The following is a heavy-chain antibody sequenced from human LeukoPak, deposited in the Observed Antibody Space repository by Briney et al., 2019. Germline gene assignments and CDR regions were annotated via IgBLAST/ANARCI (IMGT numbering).Heavy chain of an antibody. Sequence: SETLSLTYTFSGGSISSYYWSWIRQPAGKGLEWIGRIYTSGSTNYNPSLKSRVTMSVDTSKNQFSLKLSSVTAADTAVYYCARAVGWYGDDAFDIWGQGTMVTVSS. CDR1: GGSISSYY. V-gene: IGHV4-4*07. J-gene: IGHJ3*02. CDR3: ARAVGWYGDDAFDI. D-gene: IGHD6-19*01. CDR2: IYTSGST.